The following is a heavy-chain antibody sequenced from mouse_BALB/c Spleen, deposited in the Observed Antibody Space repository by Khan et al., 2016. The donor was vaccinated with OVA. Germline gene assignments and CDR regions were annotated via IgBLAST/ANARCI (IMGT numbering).Heavy chain of an antibody. D-gene: IGHD1-2*01. J-gene: IGHJ2*01. CDR2: ISYSGST. CDR3: ARTARIKY. V-gene: IGHV3-2*02. CDR1: GYSITSGYG. Sequence: EVQLQESGPGLVKPSRSLSLTCTVTGYSITSGYGWNWIRQFPGNKLEWMGYISYSGSTNYNPSLKSRNSITRDTSKNQFFLQLNSVTTEDTATYYCARTARIKYWGQGTTLTVSS.